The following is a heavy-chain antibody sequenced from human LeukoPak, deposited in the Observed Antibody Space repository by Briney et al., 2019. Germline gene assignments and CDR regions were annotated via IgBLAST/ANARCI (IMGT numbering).Heavy chain of an antibody. D-gene: IGHD2-21*02. CDR1: GFSVSNYY. J-gene: IGHJ4*02. CDR3: TRGQSYCGADCYSD. Sequence: GGSLRLSCAASGFSVSNYYMSWVRQPPGKGLEWVSVMYTGGGRYYGDSVKGRFTISRDNSKNTAFLQMNCLRVEDTALYYCTRGQSYCGADCYSDWGQGTLVTVSS. V-gene: IGHV3-66*01. CDR2: MYTGGGR.